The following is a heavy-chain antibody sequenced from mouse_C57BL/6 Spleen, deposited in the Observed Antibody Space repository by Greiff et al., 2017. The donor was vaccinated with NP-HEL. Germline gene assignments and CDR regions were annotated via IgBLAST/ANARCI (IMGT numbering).Heavy chain of an antibody. CDR1: GYAFSSSW. Sequence: VQLQQSGPELVKPGASVKISCKASGYAFSSSWMNWVKQRPGKGLEWIGRIYPGDGDTNYNGKFKGKATLTADKSSSTAYMQLSSLTSEDSAVYFCARDYYGYFDYWGQGTTLTVSS. V-gene: IGHV1-82*01. CDR2: IYPGDGDT. D-gene: IGHD1-1*01. CDR3: ARDYYGYFDY. J-gene: IGHJ2*01.